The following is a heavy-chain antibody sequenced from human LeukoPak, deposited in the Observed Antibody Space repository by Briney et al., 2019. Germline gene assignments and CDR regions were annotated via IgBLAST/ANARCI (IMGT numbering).Heavy chain of an antibody. V-gene: IGHV3-30-3*01. Sequence: GGSLRLSCAASGFTFSSYAMHWVRQAPGKGLEWVAVISYDGSNKYYADSVKGRFTISRDNSKNTLYLQMNSLRAEGTAVYYCARDLWITGIPPESDYWGQGTLVTVSS. CDR3: ARDLWITGIPPESDY. J-gene: IGHJ4*02. CDR2: ISYDGSNK. D-gene: IGHD1-20*01. CDR1: GFTFSSYA.